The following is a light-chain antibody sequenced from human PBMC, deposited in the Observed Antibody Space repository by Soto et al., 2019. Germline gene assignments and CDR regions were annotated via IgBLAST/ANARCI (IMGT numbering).Light chain of an antibody. CDR1: QSVSGNY. J-gene: IGKJ1*01. V-gene: IGKV3-20*01. Sequence: VLTRSPGTLSWSPGERATLSCMASQSVSGNYLAWYQQKPGQAPRLLIYGASSRASGIPDRFSGSGSGTDFTLTISRLEPEDFAVYYCQQYDFSLRTFGQGTKVDIK. CDR3: QQYDFSLRT. CDR2: GAS.